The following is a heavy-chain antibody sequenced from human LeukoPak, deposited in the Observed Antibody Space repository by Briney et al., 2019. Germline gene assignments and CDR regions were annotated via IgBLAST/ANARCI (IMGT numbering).Heavy chain of an antibody. D-gene: IGHD3-22*01. CDR3: ARAKYDSSGYYYSGFDI. Sequence: HPGGSLRLSCAASGFTFSSSEMNWVRQAPGKGLEWVSYISSSGNTIYYADSVKGRFTISRDNAKKSLYLQMNSLRAEDTAVYYCARAKYDSSGYYYSGFDIWGQGTMVTVSS. CDR2: ISSSGNTI. CDR1: GFTFSSSE. V-gene: IGHV3-48*03. J-gene: IGHJ3*02.